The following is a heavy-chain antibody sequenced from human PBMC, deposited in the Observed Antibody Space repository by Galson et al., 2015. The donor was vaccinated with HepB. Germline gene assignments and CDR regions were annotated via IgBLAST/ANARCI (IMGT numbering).Heavy chain of an antibody. CDR2: ISGTSTYI. J-gene: IGHJ4*02. Sequence: SLRLSCAASGFTFSSYSMNWVRQAPGKGLEWVSSISGTSTYIYSANSVEGRFTISRDNAKNSLYLQMTSLRAEDTAVYYCARGHGTDSTTSFDNWGQGSLVTVSS. CDR1: GFTFSSYS. V-gene: IGHV3-21*06. CDR3: ARGHGTDSTTSFDN. D-gene: IGHD2-2*01.